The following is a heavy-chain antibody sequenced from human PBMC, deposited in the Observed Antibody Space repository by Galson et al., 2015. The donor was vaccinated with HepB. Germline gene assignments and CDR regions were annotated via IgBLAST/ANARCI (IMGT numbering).Heavy chain of an antibody. CDR1: GFTFSTSA. CDR3: ARGFYDSSGYVFDY. J-gene: IGHJ4*02. CDR2: ISGSGDST. Sequence: RLSCAASGFTFSTSAMSWVRQAPGKGLEWVSAISGSGDSTHHADSVKGRFTISRDSSKDTLYLQMNSLRAEDTAVYYCARGFYDSSGYVFDYWGQGALVTVSS. V-gene: IGHV3-23*01. D-gene: IGHD3-22*01.